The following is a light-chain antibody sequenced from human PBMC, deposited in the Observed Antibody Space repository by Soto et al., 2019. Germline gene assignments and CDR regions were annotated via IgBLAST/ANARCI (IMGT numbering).Light chain of an antibody. CDR1: QSVSTD. Sequence: EIVMTQSPATLSVSPGERATHSCRASQSVSTDLAWYQQKPGQAPRLLMYGASTRATGIQARFSGSGSGTEFTLTISSLQSEDFAVYYCQQYHNWPPYTFGQGTKLEIK. CDR2: GAS. CDR3: QQYHNWPPYT. J-gene: IGKJ2*01. V-gene: IGKV3-15*01.